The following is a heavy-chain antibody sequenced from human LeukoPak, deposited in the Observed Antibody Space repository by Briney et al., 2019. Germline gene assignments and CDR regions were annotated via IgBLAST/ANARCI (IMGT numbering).Heavy chain of an antibody. CDR1: GFTFSSYD. CDR3: IRIRTGQHQYGMDV. V-gene: IGHV3-13*01. J-gene: IGHJ6*02. D-gene: IGHD7-27*01. Sequence: PGGSLRLSCAASGFTFSSYDMHWVRQATGKGLEWVSAIDTVGNTYYDGSVRGRFTISREDAWNSLYLQMNSLRDGDTAVYYCIRIRTGQHQYGMDVWAKGPRSPSP. CDR2: IDTVGNT.